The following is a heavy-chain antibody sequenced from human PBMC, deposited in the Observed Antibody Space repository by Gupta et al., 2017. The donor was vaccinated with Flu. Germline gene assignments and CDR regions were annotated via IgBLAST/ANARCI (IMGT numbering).Heavy chain of an antibody. V-gene: IGHV2-5*02. CDR2: IYWDDEK. Sequence: QITLKESGPTLVKPTQTLTLTCRFSGFSLSTSGVGVGWIRQPPGKALEWLALIYWDDEKLYSPSLKSRLTITKDTSKNQVVLTLTNMDPVATATYYCAHETLYSSSSPNIFDYWGQGTLVTVPS. J-gene: IGHJ4*02. CDR1: GFSLSTSGVG. CDR3: AHETLYSSSSPNIFDY. D-gene: IGHD6-13*01.